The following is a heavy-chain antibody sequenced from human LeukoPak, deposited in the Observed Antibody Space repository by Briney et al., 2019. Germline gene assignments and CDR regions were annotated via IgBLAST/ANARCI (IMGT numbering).Heavy chain of an antibody. D-gene: IGHD2-15*01. Sequence: PGGSLRLSCAASGFTFSSYAMHWVRQAPGKGLEWVAVISYDGSNKYYADSVKGRFTISRDNSKNTLYLQMSSLRADDTALYYCAKSPPRCSGGSCYGYWGQGTLVTVSS. CDR1: GFTFSSYA. V-gene: IGHV3-30-3*02. J-gene: IGHJ4*02. CDR3: AKSPPRCSGGSCYGY. CDR2: ISYDGSNK.